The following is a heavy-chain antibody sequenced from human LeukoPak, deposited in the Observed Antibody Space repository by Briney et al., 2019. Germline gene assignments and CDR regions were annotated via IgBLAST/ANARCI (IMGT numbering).Heavy chain of an antibody. CDR1: GFTFSSYE. Sequence: PGGSLRLSCAASGFTFSSYEMNWVRQAPGKGLEWVSAISGSGDSTYSSDSVKGRFTISRDNSKNTLYLQMNSLRAEDTAVYYCAREVKGYYYDSSGYPDPHYYYYYMDVWGKGTTVTVSS. D-gene: IGHD3-22*01. V-gene: IGHV3-23*01. J-gene: IGHJ6*03. CDR2: ISGSGDST. CDR3: AREVKGYYYDSSGYPDPHYYYYYMDV.